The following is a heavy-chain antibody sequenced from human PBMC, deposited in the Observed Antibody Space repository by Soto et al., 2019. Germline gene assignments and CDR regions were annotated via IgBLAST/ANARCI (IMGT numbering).Heavy chain of an antibody. D-gene: IGHD3-3*01. J-gene: IGHJ4*02. CDR1: GFTFSSYA. Sequence: GGSLRVSCAASGFTFSSYAMSWVRQAPGKGLEWVSAISGSGGSTYYADSVKGRFTISRDNSKNTLYLQMNSLRAEDMAVYYCAKRPTIFGVVMDFDYWGQGTLVTVSS. CDR2: ISGSGGST. V-gene: IGHV3-23*01. CDR3: AKRPTIFGVVMDFDY.